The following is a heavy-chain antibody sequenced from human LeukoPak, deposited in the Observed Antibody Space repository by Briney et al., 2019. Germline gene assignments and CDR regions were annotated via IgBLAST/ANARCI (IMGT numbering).Heavy chain of an antibody. D-gene: IGHD3-22*01. CDR1: GGSLSTHH. J-gene: IGHJ4*02. Sequence: SETLSLTCTVSGGSLSTHHWSWIRQSPGRGLEWIGYISDSGSTNYNPSLKSRVTISVDTSKNQFSLMLSSVTAADTAVYYCARGYDSSAYYPFNYWGQGTLVTVSS. CDR2: ISDSGST. V-gene: IGHV4-59*11. CDR3: ARGYDSSAYYPFNY.